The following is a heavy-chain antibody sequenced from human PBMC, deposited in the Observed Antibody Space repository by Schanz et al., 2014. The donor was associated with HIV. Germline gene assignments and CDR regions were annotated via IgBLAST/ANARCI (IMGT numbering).Heavy chain of an antibody. CDR3: AKDLSVYNVHSIMVTPPVGYGMDV. J-gene: IGHJ6*02. D-gene: IGHD5-18*01. V-gene: IGHV3-9*01. CDR2: ISWNSGSI. Sequence: EVQLVESGGGLVQRGGSLRLSCAASGFTFDDYAMHWVRQAPGKGLEWVSGISWNSGSIGYADSVKGRFTISRDNAKNPLYLQMNSLRGEDTALYHCAKDLSVYNVHSIMVTPPVGYGMDVWGQGTTVTVS. CDR1: GFTFDDYA.